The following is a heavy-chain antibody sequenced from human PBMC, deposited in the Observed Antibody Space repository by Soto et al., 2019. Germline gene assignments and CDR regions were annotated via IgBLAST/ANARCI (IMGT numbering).Heavy chain of an antibody. CDR3: ARDRSLANRWCRWFDP. CDR1: GFTLSSYA. CDR2: ISSSSSNI. Sequence: EVQLAESGGGLVQPGGSLRLSCAASGFTLSSYAMNWVRQAPGKGLEWVSYISSSSSNIQYAGSVKGRFTISRDNAKNSLYLQTNSLRDDDTAVYFCARDRSLANRWCRWFDPWGQGSLVPVSS. D-gene: IGHD2-8*02. V-gene: IGHV3-48*02. J-gene: IGHJ5*02.